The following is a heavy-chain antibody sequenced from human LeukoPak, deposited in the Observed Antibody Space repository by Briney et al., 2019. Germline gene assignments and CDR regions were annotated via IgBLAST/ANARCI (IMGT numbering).Heavy chain of an antibody. V-gene: IGHV3-21*01. CDR2: ISSGGSYI. CDR3: AGRGCSDGLCHFDY. CDR1: GFTFSTYS. J-gene: IGHJ4*02. D-gene: IGHD2-15*01. Sequence: GGSLRLSCTASGFTFSTYSMNWVRQAPGKGLEWASSISSGGSYIHSSDSVKGRFTISRDNAKNSLYLQMNSLRAEDTAVYYCAGRGCSDGLCHFDYWSQGTLVTVSS.